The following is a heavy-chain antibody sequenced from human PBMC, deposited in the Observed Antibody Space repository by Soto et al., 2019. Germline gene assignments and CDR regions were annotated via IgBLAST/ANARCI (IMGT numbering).Heavy chain of an antibody. Sequence: ASVKVSCKASGYTFTGYYMHWVRQAPGQGLEWMGWINPNSGGTNYAQKFQGRVTMTRDTSISTAYMELSRLRSDDTAVYYCARVVPDNIVPMVYAMNYYGMDVWGQGTTVTVSS. CDR2: INPNSGGT. V-gene: IGHV1-2*02. D-gene: IGHD2-8*01. J-gene: IGHJ6*02. CDR1: GYTFTGYY. CDR3: ARVVPDNIVPMVYAMNYYGMDV.